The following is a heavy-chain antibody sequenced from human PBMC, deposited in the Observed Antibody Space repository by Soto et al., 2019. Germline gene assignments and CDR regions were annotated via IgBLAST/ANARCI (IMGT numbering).Heavy chain of an antibody. J-gene: IGHJ4*02. CDR2: TYWDEDK. CDR1: GFSLTTSGVG. CDR3: AHRVLRTVFGVVTTTAIYFDF. D-gene: IGHD3-3*01. Sequence: QITLNESVPTVVRPTETLTLTCRFSGFSLTTSGVGVGGIRQSPGTAPEGLALTYWDEDKRYSASLKNRLTITKDTYKNQVVLTVSDLDPTDTATYYCAHRVLRTVFGVVTTTAIYFDFWGQGTPVAVSS. V-gene: IGHV2-5*02.